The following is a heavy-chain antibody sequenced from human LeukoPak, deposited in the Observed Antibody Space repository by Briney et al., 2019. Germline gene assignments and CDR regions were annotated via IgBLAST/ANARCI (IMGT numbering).Heavy chain of an antibody. Sequence: SETLSLTCTVSGGSISSYYWGWIRQPPGKGLEWIGSIYSSGSTYYNPSLKSRVTISVDTSKNQFSLKLISVTAADTAVFYCARNWDDFLPNNWFDPWGQGTLVTVSS. V-gene: IGHV4-39*01. J-gene: IGHJ5*02. CDR3: ARNWDDFLPNNWFDP. D-gene: IGHD1-1*01. CDR2: IYSSGST. CDR1: GGSISSYY.